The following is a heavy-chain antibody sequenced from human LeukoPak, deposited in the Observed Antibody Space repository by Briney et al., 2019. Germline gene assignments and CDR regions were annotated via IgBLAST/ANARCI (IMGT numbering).Heavy chain of an antibody. V-gene: IGHV4-39*07. CDR2: VYYSGSA. Sequence: SETLSLTCTVSGGSVGSGSYYWSWIRQSPGQGLEWIGNVYYSGSAYYNPFLKSRVTMSLDTSKNQFSLKLSSVTAADTAVYYCARKPIINNAWYYFDCWGQGIMVAVSS. CDR1: GGSVGSGSYY. D-gene: IGHD1/OR15-1a*01. CDR3: ARKPIINNAWYYFDC. J-gene: IGHJ4*02.